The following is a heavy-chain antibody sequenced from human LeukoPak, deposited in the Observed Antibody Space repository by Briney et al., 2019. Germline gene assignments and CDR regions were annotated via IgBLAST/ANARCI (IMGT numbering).Heavy chain of an antibody. D-gene: IGHD3-9*01. CDR1: GFTFSSYW. CDR2: IKQDGSEK. V-gene: IGHV3-7*01. Sequence: GGSLRLSCAASGFTFSSYWMSWVRQAPGKGLEWVANIKQDGSEKYYVDSVKGRFTISRDNAKNSLYLQMNSLRAEDTAVYYCARDGVRYFDWFWDSNPPDAFDIWGQGTMVTVSS. CDR3: ARDGVRYFDWFWDSNPPDAFDI. J-gene: IGHJ3*02.